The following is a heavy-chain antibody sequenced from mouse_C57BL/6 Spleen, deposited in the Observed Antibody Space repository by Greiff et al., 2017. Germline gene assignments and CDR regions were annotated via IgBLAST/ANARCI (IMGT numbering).Heavy chain of an antibody. CDR2: ISSGGDYI. V-gene: IGHV5-9-1*02. CDR3: TRGGLPYLYFDV. D-gene: IGHD2-4*01. J-gene: IGHJ1*03. CDR1: GFTFSSYA. Sequence: EVQRVESGEGLVKPGGSLKLSCAASGFTFSSYAMSWVRQTPEKRLEWVAYISSGGDYIYYADTVKGRFTISRDNARNTLYLQMSSLKSEDTAMFSCTRGGLPYLYFDVWGTGTTVTVSS.